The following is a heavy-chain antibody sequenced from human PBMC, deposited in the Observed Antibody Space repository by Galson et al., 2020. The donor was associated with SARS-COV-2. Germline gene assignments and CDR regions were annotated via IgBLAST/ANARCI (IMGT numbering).Heavy chain of an antibody. Sequence: ASVKVSCTASGYSFTRYGISWVRQAPGQGLEWMGWISGSNYNTKYVQKFQDRITMTTDTSTGTAYMELGNLRSDDTAVYYGARSGRGTYRYFDLWGRGTLVTVSS. V-gene: IGHV1-18*01. CDR1: GYSFTRYG. D-gene: IGHD3-16*01. CDR2: ISGSNYNT. CDR3: ARSGRGTYRYFDL. J-gene: IGHJ2*01.